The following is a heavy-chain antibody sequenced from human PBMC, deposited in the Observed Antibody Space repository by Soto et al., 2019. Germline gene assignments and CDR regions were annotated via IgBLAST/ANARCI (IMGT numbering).Heavy chain of an antibody. V-gene: IGHV4-31*03. J-gene: IGHJ6*02. D-gene: IGHD4-17*01. CDR3: GGDADYGGSRGGMDV. Sequence: QVRLEESGPGLVKPSETLSLICSVSGGSVNNANYFWNWIRHHPENGLEWIGYIYYSGSTRYNPSFKTRATLSIDTSKNHFSLGLNSVTVADTAGYFCGGDADYGGSRGGMDVWGRGTTVTVSS. CDR1: GGSVNNANYF. CDR2: IYYSGST.